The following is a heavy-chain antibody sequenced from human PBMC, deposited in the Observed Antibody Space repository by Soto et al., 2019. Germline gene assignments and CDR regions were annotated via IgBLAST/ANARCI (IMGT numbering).Heavy chain of an antibody. Sequence: QVQLVESGGGVVQPGRSLRLSCAASGFTFSSYGMHWVRQAPGKGLEWVAVISYDGSNKYYADSVKGRFTISRDNSKNTRYLQMSSLRAEDTAVYYCAKDIGSSGWYLSATLDSWGPGTLVTVSS. CDR3: AKDIGSSGWYLSATLDS. J-gene: IGHJ4*02. CDR1: GFTFSSYG. CDR2: ISYDGSNK. V-gene: IGHV3-30*18. D-gene: IGHD6-13*01.